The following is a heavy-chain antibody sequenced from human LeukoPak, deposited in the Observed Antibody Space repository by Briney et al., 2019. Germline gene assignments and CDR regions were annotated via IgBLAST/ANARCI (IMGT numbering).Heavy chain of an antibody. CDR3: ARVYDILTGSAFDY. D-gene: IGHD3-9*01. CDR2: IYYSGST. J-gene: IGHJ4*02. Sequence: PSETLSLTCTVSGGSISSSSYYWGWIRQPPGKGLEWIGSIYYSGSTYYNPSLKSRVTISVDTSKNQFSLKLSSVTAADTAVYYCARVYDILTGSAFDYWGQGTLVTVSS. V-gene: IGHV4-39*07. CDR1: GGSISSSSYY.